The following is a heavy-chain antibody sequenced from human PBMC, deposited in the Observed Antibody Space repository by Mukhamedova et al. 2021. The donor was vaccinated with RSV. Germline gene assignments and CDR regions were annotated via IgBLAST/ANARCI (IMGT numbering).Heavy chain of an antibody. J-gene: IGHJ3*01. CDR2: ISGSAGST. V-gene: IGHV3-23*01. CDR3: AKSTGMAIFGVLISESDA. CDR1: SSYA. Sequence: SSYAMSWVRQAPGKGLEWVSGISGSAGSTYYADSVTGRFTISRDNSKNTLYLQMNNLRAEDTAVYYCAKSTGMAIFGVLISESDA. D-gene: IGHD3-3*01.